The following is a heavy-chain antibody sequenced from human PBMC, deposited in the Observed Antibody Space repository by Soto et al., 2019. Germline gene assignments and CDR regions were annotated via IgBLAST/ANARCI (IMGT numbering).Heavy chain of an antibody. CDR1: AYTFTNYL. Sequence: QVQLVQSGAEVKKPGASVKVSCKASAYTFTNYLMHWVRQAPGQRLEWMGWINAGNGNTRYSQKFQGRVTITRDTSASTAYMELSSLRSEDTAVYYCARGEEPYYDILTGYGDYWVQGTLVTVSS. CDR3: ARGEEPYYDILTGYGDY. D-gene: IGHD3-9*01. J-gene: IGHJ4*02. V-gene: IGHV1-3*01. CDR2: INAGNGNT.